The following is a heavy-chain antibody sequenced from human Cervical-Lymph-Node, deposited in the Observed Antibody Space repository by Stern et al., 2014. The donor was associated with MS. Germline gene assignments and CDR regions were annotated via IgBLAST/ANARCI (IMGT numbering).Heavy chain of an antibody. Sequence: EVQLVESGGGLVKPGGSLRLSCAASGSTFSSYSMNWVRQAPGKGLEWVSSISSSSSYIYYADSVKGRFTISRDNAKNSLYLQMNSLRAEDTAVYYCARDTPENWFDPWGQGTLVTVSS. V-gene: IGHV3-21*01. J-gene: IGHJ5*02. CDR2: ISSSSSYI. CDR1: GSTFSSYS. CDR3: ARDTPENWFDP.